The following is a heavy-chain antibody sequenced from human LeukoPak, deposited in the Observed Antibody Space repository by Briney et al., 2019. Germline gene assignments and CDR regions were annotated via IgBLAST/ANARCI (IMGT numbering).Heavy chain of an antibody. CDR2: IYHSGST. CDR1: GYSISSGYY. Sequence: KPSETLSLTCAVSGYSISSGYYWGWIRPPPGKGLEWIGSIYHSGSTYYNPSLKSRVTISVDTSKNQFSLKLSSVTAADTAVYYCARKEGSIAARIDYWGQGTLVTVSS. V-gene: IGHV4-38-2*01. CDR3: ARKEGSIAARIDY. D-gene: IGHD6-6*01. J-gene: IGHJ4*02.